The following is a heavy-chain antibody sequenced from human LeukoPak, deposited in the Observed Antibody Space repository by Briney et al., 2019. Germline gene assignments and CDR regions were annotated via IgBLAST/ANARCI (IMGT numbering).Heavy chain of an antibody. CDR2: IIPIFGTA. Sequence: SVKVSCKASGGTFSSFAISWVRQAPGQGLEWMGGIIPIFGTANYAQKFQGRVTLTADESTSTAYMELSSLRSEDTTVYYCARASMAAREGYYYYYYMDVWGKGTTVTVSS. V-gene: IGHV1-69*13. D-gene: IGHD6-6*01. CDR1: GGTFSSFA. J-gene: IGHJ6*03. CDR3: ARASMAAREGYYYYYYMDV.